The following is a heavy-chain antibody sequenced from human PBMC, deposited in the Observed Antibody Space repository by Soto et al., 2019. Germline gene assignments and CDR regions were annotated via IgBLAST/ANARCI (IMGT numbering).Heavy chain of an antibody. CDR3: ARFYYYFMYF. CDR1: GYTFTSYG. J-gene: IGHJ6*03. D-gene: IGHD3-16*01. Sequence: ASVKVSCKASGYTFTSYGISWGRQAPGQGREGMGWISAYNGNTNYAQKLQGRVTMTTDTSTSTAYMELRSLRSDDTAVYYGARFYYYFMYFWGKGTTVPVSS. V-gene: IGHV1-18*01. CDR2: ISAYNGNT.